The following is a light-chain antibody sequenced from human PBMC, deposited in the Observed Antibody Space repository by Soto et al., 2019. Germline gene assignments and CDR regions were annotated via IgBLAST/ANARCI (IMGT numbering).Light chain of an antibody. CDR1: QSISSF. CDR3: QQRSNWPLLT. V-gene: IGKV3-11*01. Sequence: EVVLTQSPATLSLSPGERATLSCRASQSISSFLAWYQQKPGQVPRLLIYDTSNRATGIPARFSGSGSGTDFTLTISRLEPEDFAVYYCQQRSNWPLLTFGQGTRLEIK. J-gene: IGKJ5*01. CDR2: DTS.